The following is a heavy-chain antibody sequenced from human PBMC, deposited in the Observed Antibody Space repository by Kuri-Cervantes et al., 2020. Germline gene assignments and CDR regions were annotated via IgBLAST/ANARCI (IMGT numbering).Heavy chain of an antibody. CDR1: GFTFDDYA. CDR3: ARGYGSPYYFDY. Sequence: GESLKISCAASGFTFDDYAMHWVRQAPGKGLEWVAVISYDGSNKYYADSVKGRFTISRDNSKNTLYLQMNSLRPEDTAVYYCARGYGSPYYFDYWGQGTLVTVSS. J-gene: IGHJ4*02. V-gene: IGHV3-30*03. D-gene: IGHD3-10*01. CDR2: ISYDGSNK.